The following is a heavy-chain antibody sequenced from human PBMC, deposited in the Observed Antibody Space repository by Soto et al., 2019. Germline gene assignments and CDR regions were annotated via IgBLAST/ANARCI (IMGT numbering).Heavy chain of an antibody. V-gene: IGHV4-59*01. Sequence: QVQLQESGPGLVKPSETLSLTCTVSGDSMNPYYWSWIRQPPGKGLEWIGYIYFRGSTNSNPSLKSRVTLSLDTSKCQFFLKLTSVTAADTAVYYCARAWAVPGSHWGDWGRGTLVTVSS. CDR1: GDSMNPYY. D-gene: IGHD6-19*01. J-gene: IGHJ4*02. CDR3: ARAWAVPGSHWGD. CDR2: IYFRGST.